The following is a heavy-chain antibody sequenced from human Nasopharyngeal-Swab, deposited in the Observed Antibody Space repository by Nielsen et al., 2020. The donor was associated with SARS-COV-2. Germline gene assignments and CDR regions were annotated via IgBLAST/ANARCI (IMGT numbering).Heavy chain of an antibody. D-gene: IGHD3-16*01. CDR1: GGSITSGNYN. CDR2: IHYGGTS. Sequence: SETLSLTCIVSGGSITSGNYNWDWIRQPPGKGLEWIGSIHYGGTSYYNSSLKSRVTISIDTSKSQFSLNLYSVTAADTAVYYCAGDSIYYNYKDVWGTGTTVTVSS. J-gene: IGHJ6*04. CDR3: AGDSIYYNYKDV. V-gene: IGHV4-39*07.